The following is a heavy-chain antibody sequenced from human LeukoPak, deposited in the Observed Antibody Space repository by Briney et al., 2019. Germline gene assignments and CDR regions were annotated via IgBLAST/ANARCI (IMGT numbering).Heavy chain of an antibody. J-gene: IGHJ3*02. Sequence: GGSLRLSCAASVFTFSSYGMHWVRQAPGKGREWVSDIWYDGSIKYYADSVKGRFTISRDNSKNTLYLQMNSLKTEDTAVYYCTTAPRGYCSGGGCSYAFDIWGQGTMVTVSS. V-gene: IGHV3-33*01. CDR1: VFTFSSYG. D-gene: IGHD2-15*01. CDR2: IWYDGSIK. CDR3: TTAPRGYCSGGGCSYAFDI.